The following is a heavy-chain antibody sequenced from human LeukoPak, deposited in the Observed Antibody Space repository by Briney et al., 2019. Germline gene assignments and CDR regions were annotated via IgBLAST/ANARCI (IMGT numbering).Heavy chain of an antibody. V-gene: IGHV3-30-3*01. CDR1: GFTHNKSTYPFNTYA. Sequence: GGSLRLSCAASGFTHNKSTYPFNTYAMHWVRQAPGQGPEWVAVISYDGNTQHYADSVKGRFTISRDNSRDTLYLQMSSLRAEDTAVYYCARAPATNEWRCMDYWGQGTLVTVSS. CDR3: ARAPATNEWRCMDY. J-gene: IGHJ4*02. CDR2: ISYDGNTQ. D-gene: IGHD2-8*02.